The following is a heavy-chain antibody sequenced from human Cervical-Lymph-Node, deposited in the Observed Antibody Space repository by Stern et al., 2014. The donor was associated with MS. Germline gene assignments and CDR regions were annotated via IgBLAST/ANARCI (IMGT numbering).Heavy chain of an antibody. CDR3: ARDQGGKYYDSSGYYSDAFDI. J-gene: IGHJ3*02. CDR1: GFTFSSYS. Sequence: EVQLEGSGGGLVTHGGSLRLSCAASGFTFSSYSMNWVRQAPGKGLDWISSISSSSRYIYYADSVKGRFTISRDNAKNSLYLQMNSLRAEDTAVYYCARDQGGKYYDSSGYYSDAFDIWGQGTMVTVSS. CDR2: ISSSSRYI. D-gene: IGHD3-22*01. V-gene: IGHV3-21*01.